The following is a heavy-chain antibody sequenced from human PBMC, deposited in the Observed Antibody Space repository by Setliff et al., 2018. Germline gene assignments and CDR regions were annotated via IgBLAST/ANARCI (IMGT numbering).Heavy chain of an antibody. J-gene: IGHJ4*02. D-gene: IGHD3-16*01. CDR2: ISGSGGST. Sequence: GGSLRLSCAASGFTFSSYWMSWVRQAPGKGLEWVSAISGSGGSTYYADSVKGRFTISRDNSKNTVYLQMTSLRVEDTAVYYCARGAFGNGLNFRYFDYWGQGTLVTVSS. V-gene: IGHV3-23*01. CDR3: ARGAFGNGLNFRYFDY. CDR1: GFTFSSYW.